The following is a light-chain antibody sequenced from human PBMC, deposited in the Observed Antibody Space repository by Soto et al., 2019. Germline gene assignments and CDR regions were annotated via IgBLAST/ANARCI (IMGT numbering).Light chain of an antibody. CDR2: AAS. V-gene: IGKV1-17*01. CDR1: QDIRNH. J-gene: IGKJ5*01. CDR3: LQHDTYPAIT. Sequence: DIQMTQSPSSLSASVGDRVTITCRASQDIRNHLGWYQHKPGKAPKRLIYAASSLQSGVPSRFSGSGSGTEFTLTISSLQPEDFATYFCLQHDTYPAITFGQGTRLEIK.